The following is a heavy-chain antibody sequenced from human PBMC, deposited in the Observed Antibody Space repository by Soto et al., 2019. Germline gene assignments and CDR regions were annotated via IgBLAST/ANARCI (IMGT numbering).Heavy chain of an antibody. J-gene: IGHJ4*02. CDR2: IYYSGST. CDR1: GGSISSGGYY. CDR3: ARVLSSSIQYYFDY. V-gene: IGHV4-31*03. D-gene: IGHD6-6*01. Sequence: LSLTCTVSGGSISSGGYYWSWIRQHPGKGLEWIGYIYYSGSTYYNPSLKSRVTISVDTSKNQFSLKLSSVTAADTAVYYCARVLSSSIQYYFDYWGQGTLVTVS.